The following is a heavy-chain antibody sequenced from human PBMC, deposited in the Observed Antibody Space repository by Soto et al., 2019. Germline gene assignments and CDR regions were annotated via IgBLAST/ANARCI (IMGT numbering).Heavy chain of an antibody. D-gene: IGHD4-17*01. V-gene: IGHV3-30*19. J-gene: IGHJ4*02. Sequence: LRLSCGAGGVTISSYGMHWVRQAPGKGLEWVAVIWYDGSNKYYADSVKGRFTISRDNSKNTLYLQMNSLRAEDTAVYYCARDGNDDYGGNSALDYWGQGTLVTVSS. CDR3: ARDGNDDYGGNSALDY. CDR1: GVTISSYG. CDR2: IWYDGSNK.